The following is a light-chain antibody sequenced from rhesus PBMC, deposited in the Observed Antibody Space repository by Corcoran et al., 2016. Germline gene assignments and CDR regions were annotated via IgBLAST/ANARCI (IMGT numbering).Light chain of an antibody. CDR1: QSLLHSNGYTY. J-gene: IGKJ1*01. CDR2: LGS. CDR3: LQDIQLPRT. Sequence: DIVMTQTPLSLPVTPGEPASISCRSSQSLLHSNGYTYLFWYLQKPGQSPQPLISLGSNRASGVPDRFSGSGSGTDCTLKISRVEAEDVGVYYCLQDIQLPRTFGQGTKVEIK. V-gene: IGKV2-78*01.